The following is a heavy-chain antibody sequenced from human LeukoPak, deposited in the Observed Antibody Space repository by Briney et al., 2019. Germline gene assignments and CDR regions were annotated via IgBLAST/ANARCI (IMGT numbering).Heavy chain of an antibody. CDR3: AKSGEVRYYYGSGSYDY. D-gene: IGHD3-10*01. V-gene: IGHV3-30*18. Sequence: GGSLRLSCAASGFTLCSYGTHGVRQAPGGGVEGVADILYYGSNKYYPASLKGRFTISIDNSKNTLYLQINSLRAEDTAVYYCAKSGEVRYYYGSGSYDYWGQGTLVTVSS. CDR2: ILYYGSNK. J-gene: IGHJ4*02. CDR1: GFTLCSYG.